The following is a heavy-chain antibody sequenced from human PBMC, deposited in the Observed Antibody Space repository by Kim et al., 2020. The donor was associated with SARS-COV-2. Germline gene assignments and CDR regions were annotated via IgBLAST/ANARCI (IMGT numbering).Heavy chain of an antibody. V-gene: IGHV4-59*01. Sequence: NPSLRSRVTISVDTSTNQFSLRLSSVTAADTAVYYCARDFSGSSVAPFEIWGQGTMVTVSS. J-gene: IGHJ3*02. D-gene: IGHD2-15*01. CDR3: ARDFSGSSVAPFEI.